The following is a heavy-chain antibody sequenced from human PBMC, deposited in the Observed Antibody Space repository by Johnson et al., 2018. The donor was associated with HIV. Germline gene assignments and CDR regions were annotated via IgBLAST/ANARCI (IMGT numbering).Heavy chain of an antibody. Sequence: QVQLVESGGGVIRPGGSLRLSCAASGFTFSNYAVHWVRQAPGKGLEWVAVISYDGSNKYYADSVKGRFTISRDNSKNTLYLQMNSLRAEDTAVYYCATSYATGAFDIWGQGTMVTVSS. CDR3: ATSYATGAFDI. J-gene: IGHJ3*02. V-gene: IGHV3-30*04. D-gene: IGHD3-16*01. CDR1: GFTFSNYA. CDR2: ISYDGSNK.